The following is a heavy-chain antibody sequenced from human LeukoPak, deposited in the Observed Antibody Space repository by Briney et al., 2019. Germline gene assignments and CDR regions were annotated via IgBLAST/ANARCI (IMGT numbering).Heavy chain of an antibody. CDR1: GFTFSTYS. D-gene: IGHD6-19*01. CDR3: AREAAVAGIYFDS. CDR2: ITSSSAYI. Sequence: GGSLRLSCAASGFTFSTYSMNWVRQAPGKGLEWVSTITSSSAYIYYADSVKGRFSISRDNAKNTVYLQMNSLRAEDTAVYYCAREAAVAGIYFDSWGQGTLVTVSS. V-gene: IGHV3-21*01. J-gene: IGHJ4*02.